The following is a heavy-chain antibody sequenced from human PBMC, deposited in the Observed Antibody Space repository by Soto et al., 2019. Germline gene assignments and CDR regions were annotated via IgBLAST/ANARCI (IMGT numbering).Heavy chain of an antibody. J-gene: IGHJ4*02. CDR1: GGSISSGGYY. V-gene: IGHV4-31*03. Sequence: QVQLQESGPGLVKPSQTLSLTCTVSGGSISSGGYYWSWIRQHPGKGLEWIGYIYYSGSTYYNPSLKSRVTISVDTSKNQFSLKLRSVTAADTAVYYCARDLEFGGGEYYFDYWGQGTLVTVSS. CDR2: IYYSGST. CDR3: ARDLEFGGGEYYFDY. D-gene: IGHD3-16*01.